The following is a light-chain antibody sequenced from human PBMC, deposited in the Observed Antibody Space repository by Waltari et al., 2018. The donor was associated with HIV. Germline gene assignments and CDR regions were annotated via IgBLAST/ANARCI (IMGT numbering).Light chain of an antibody. Sequence: QSVLTQPPSVSAAPGQKVTISCFGSSSNIGNNFVSWYQQFPGTAPKLLIYDNNKGPSGIPERFSGSKSGTSATLDITGLQTGDEADYYCGTWDTRLSVVVFGGGTKLTVL. CDR1: SSNIGNNF. CDR3: GTWDTRLSVVV. J-gene: IGLJ2*01. CDR2: DNN. V-gene: IGLV1-51*01.